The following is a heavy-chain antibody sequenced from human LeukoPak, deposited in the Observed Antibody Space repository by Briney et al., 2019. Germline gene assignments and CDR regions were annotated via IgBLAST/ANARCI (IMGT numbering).Heavy chain of an antibody. J-gene: IGHJ3*02. Sequence: PSETLSLTCTVSGGSINSYFWTWIRQPAGKGREWIGRIYTGGSTNYNPSLKSRVTMSVDTSKNQFSLKLSSVTAADTAVYYCARGPGGYDFWSGYYLDAFDIWGQGTMVTVSS. V-gene: IGHV4-4*07. D-gene: IGHD3-3*01. CDR2: IYTGGST. CDR3: ARGPGGYDFWSGYYLDAFDI. CDR1: GGSINSYF.